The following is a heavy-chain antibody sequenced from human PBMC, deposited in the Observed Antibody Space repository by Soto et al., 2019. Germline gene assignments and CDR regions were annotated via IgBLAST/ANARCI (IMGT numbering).Heavy chain of an antibody. V-gene: IGHV6-1*01. CDR1: GGSVSSKSAA. CDR3: ANMDDV. CDR2: TYYRSKWHN. J-gene: IGHJ4*02. D-gene: IGHD3-10*02. Sequence: PSHTLSLPCAISGGSVSSKSAAWNWIRQFPSRGLEWLGRTYYRSKWHNDYAVSVKSRITINPDTSKNQFSLQLNSVTPEDTAVYYCANMDDVWGQGTLVTVSS.